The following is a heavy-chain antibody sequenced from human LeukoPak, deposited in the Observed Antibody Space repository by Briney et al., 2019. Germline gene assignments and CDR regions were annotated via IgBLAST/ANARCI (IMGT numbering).Heavy chain of an antibody. CDR2: IYYSGSN. V-gene: IGHV4-39*07. CDR3: ARVILRELVRCDP. D-gene: IGHD6-6*01. J-gene: IGHJ5*02. CDR1: GGSISSSSYY. Sequence: SETLSLTCTVSGGSISSSSYYWGWIRQPPGKGLEWIGSIYYSGSNYYNSSLKSRVTISVDTSKNQFYLKLSSVAAADTAVYYCARVILRELVRCDPWGQGTLVTVSS.